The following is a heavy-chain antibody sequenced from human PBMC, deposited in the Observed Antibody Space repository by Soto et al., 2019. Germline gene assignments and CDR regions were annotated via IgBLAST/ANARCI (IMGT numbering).Heavy chain of an antibody. CDR1: GDSVSDNSDA. CDR2: TYYRSKWYN. D-gene: IGHD5-18*01. CDR3: AKGIPDTGGYYYYSMDV. J-gene: IGHJ6*02. Sequence: PLQTLSLTCGISGDSVSDNSDAWNLIRQSQSRCLEWLGRTYYRSKWYNDYAVSVKSRITVTPDTSKNQFSLHLNSVTPEDTAVYYCAKGIPDTGGYYYYSMDVWGQGTAVTVSS. V-gene: IGHV6-1*01.